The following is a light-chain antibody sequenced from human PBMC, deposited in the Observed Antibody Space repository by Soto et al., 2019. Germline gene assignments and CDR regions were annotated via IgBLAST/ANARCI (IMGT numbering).Light chain of an antibody. CDR3: QQYYSTPRWT. CDR2: WAS. CDR1: QSFLYSSNNKNY. V-gene: IGKV4-1*01. J-gene: IGKJ1*01. Sequence: DIVMTQSPDSLAVSLGERATINCKSSQSFLYSSNNKNYLAWYQQKPGQPPKLLIYWASTRESGVPDRFSGSGSGTDFTLTISSLQAEDVAVYYCQQYYSTPRWTFGQGTKVDIK.